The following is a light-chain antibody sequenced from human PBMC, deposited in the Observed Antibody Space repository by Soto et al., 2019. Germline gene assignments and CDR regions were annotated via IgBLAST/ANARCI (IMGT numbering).Light chain of an antibody. CDR1: ISNIGDNP. CDR3: AAWDDSLNDL. V-gene: IGLV1-44*01. J-gene: IGLJ1*01. Sequence: YMLTQAPSASGTPGQRITISCSGSISNIGDNPVNWYQQLPGAAPKLLIYINDQRPSGVPDRFSGSKSGTSASLAISGLQPEDEADYYCAAWDDSLNDLFGTGTKVTVL. CDR2: IND.